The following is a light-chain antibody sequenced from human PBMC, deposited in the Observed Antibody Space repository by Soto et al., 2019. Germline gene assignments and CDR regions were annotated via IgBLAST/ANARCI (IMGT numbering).Light chain of an antibody. Sequence: DIVMTQSPLSLPVTPGEPASISCRSSQSLLHTNGHSYLDWYLQKPGQSPQLLIYLGSNRASGVPDRFRGSGSGTDLTLRISRVEAEDVGVYYCMQALQTPATFGQGTKLEIK. CDR1: QSLLHTNGHSY. CDR2: LGS. J-gene: IGKJ2*01. V-gene: IGKV2-28*01. CDR3: MQALQTPAT.